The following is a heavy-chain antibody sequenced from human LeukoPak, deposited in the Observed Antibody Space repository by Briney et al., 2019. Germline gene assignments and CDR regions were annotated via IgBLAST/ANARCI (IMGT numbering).Heavy chain of an antibody. J-gene: IGHJ4*02. CDR1: GFTFSSYA. CDR2: ISGSGGST. V-gene: IGHV3-23*01. D-gene: IGHD6-13*01. CDR3: AKRSFIYSTDSYYFDY. Sequence: GGSLRLSCAASGFTFSSYAMHWVRQAPGKGLEWVSAISGSGGSTYYADSVKGRFTISRDNSKNTLYLQMNSLRAEDTAVYYCAKRSFIYSTDSYYFDYWGQGTLVTVSS.